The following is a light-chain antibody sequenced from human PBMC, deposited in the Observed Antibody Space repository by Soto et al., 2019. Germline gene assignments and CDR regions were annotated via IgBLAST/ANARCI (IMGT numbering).Light chain of an antibody. V-gene: IGLV2-14*03. CDR3: TSFTSSSTWV. CDR1: SSDVGGYNY. CDR2: EVS. Sequence: SALTQPRSVSGSPGQSITLSSPGTSSDVGGYNYVSWFQQHPGKAPKLKIYEVSNRPSGVSNRFSGSKSGYTASLTISELQAEDEANYYCTSFTSSSTWVFGGGTK. J-gene: IGLJ3*02.